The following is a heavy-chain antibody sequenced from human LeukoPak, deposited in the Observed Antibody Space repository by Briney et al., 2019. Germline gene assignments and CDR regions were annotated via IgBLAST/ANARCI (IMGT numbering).Heavy chain of an antibody. D-gene: IGHD3-16*02. Sequence: SETLSLTCTVSGGSISSSSYYWGCIRQPPGKGLEWIGSIYYSGSTYYNPSLKSRVTISVDTSKNQFSLKLSSVTAADTAVYYCARQDYDYVWGSYRLPYFDYWGQGTLVTVSS. CDR3: ARQDYDYVWGSYRLPYFDY. V-gene: IGHV4-39*01. J-gene: IGHJ4*02. CDR2: IYYSGST. CDR1: GGSISSSSYY.